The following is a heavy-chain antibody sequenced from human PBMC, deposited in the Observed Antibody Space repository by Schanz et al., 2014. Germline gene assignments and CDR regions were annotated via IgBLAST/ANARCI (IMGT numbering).Heavy chain of an antibody. J-gene: IGHJ4*02. CDR2: TSHDGSFT. Sequence: VQLVESGGGLVQPGGSLRISCAASGFTFSDSWMHWVRQAPGKGLVWVSRTSHDGSFTTFADSVKGRFTISRDNAKNALYLQMNSLRAEDTAVYYCAKEKEEVAADGSFFDYWGQGTLVTVSS. CDR1: GFTFSDSW. V-gene: IGHV3-74*01. D-gene: IGHD6-13*01. CDR3: AKEKEEVAADGSFFDY.